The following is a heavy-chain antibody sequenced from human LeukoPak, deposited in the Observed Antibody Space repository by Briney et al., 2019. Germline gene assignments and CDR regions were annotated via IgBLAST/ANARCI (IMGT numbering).Heavy chain of an antibody. J-gene: IGHJ4*02. D-gene: IGHD6-19*01. Sequence: GGSLRLSCAASGFTFSSYWMHWVRQAPGKGLEWVSTISGSDGSTNYADSVKGRFSISRDNSKNTLYLQMKSLRAEDTAVYYCAKELYGWYYDYWGQGTLVTVSS. CDR1: GFTFSSYW. V-gene: IGHV3-23*01. CDR2: ISGSDGST. CDR3: AKELYGWYYDY.